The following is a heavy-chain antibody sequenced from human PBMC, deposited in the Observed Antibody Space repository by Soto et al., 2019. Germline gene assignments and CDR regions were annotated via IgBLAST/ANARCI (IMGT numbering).Heavy chain of an antibody. CDR2: IKPDESEK. CDR3: VRGGSNYAS. J-gene: IGHJ5*02. Sequence: EVQLVESGGGLVQPGGSLRLSCTASGSTFSDSWMTWVRQAPGKGLEWVARIKPDESEKKYADSVKGRFSISRDNAKNSMYLQMDSLSGEDTAVYYCVRGGSNYASWGQGTLVTVSS. CDR1: GSTFSDSW. D-gene: IGHD4-4*01. V-gene: IGHV3-7*01.